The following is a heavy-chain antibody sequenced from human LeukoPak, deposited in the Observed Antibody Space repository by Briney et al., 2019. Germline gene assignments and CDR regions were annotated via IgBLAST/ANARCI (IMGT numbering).Heavy chain of an antibody. V-gene: IGHV3-74*01. J-gene: IGHJ6*02. Sequence: GGSLRLSCAASGFXXXTYWXHXVRQAXXXXXAWVSRISGDGTTTAYADSVKGRLTISRDNAKNTLYLQMNSLRAEDTAVYYCARVTFYRMDVWGQGTTVTVSS. D-gene: IGHD4-23*01. CDR1: GFXXXTYW. CDR3: ARVTFYRMDV. CDR2: ISGDGTTT.